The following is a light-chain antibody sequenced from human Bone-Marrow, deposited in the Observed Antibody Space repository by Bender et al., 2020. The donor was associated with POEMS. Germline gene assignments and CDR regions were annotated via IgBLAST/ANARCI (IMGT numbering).Light chain of an antibody. CDR3: HVWDSTVDHV. V-gene: IGLV3-21*02. CDR1: NIGSKS. CDR2: DDV. Sequence: SYVLTQPPSVSVAPGQTARITCGGNNIGSKSVHWYQQKPGQAPVLVVYDDVDRPSGIPERFSGSNSGNTATLTISRVEAGDEADYYCHVWDSTVDHVFGTGTKVTVL. J-gene: IGLJ1*01.